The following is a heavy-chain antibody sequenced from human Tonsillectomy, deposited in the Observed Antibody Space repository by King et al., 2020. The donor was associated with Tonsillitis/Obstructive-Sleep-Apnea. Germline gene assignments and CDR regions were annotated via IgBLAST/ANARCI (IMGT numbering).Heavy chain of an antibody. V-gene: IGHV3-7*03. D-gene: IGHD3-3*01. CDR1: GFTFSSYW. J-gene: IGHJ6*02. CDR2: IKQDGSEK. CDR3: ARDPPSYDFWSGWAYYYYYGMDV. Sequence: QLVQSGGGLVQPGGSLRLSCAASGFTFSSYWMSWVRQAPGKGLEWVANIKQDGSEKYYVDSVKGRFTISRDNAKNSLYLQMNSLRAEDTAVYYCARDPPSYDFWSGWAYYYYYGMDVWGQGTTVTVSS.